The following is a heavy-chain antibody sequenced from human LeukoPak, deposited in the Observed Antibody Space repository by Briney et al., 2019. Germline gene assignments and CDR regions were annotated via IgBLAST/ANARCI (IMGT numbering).Heavy chain of an antibody. Sequence: GGSLRLSCAASGFTFSSYAMHWVRQAPGKGLEWVAVISYDGNNKYYADSVKGRFTISRDNSKNTLYLQMNSLRAEDTAVYYCARNPHYYGSGSYYIYFDYWGQGTLFTVSS. CDR1: GFTFSSYA. CDR2: ISYDGNNK. D-gene: IGHD3-10*01. J-gene: IGHJ4*02. V-gene: IGHV3-30-3*01. CDR3: ARNPHYYGSGSYYIYFDY.